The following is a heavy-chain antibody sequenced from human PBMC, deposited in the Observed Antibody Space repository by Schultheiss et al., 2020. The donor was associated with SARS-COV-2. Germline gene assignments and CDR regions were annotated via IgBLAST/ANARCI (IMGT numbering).Heavy chain of an antibody. CDR2: ISAYNGAT. CDR3: ARLYSSGWKGAFDI. D-gene: IGHD6-19*01. Sequence: ASVKVSCKASGYTFTSYGISWVRQAPGQGLEWMGWISAYNGATFYAQPLQGRVTMTTDTSTSTAYMELRSLRSDDTAVYYCARLYSSGWKGAFDIWGQGTMVTVSS. V-gene: IGHV1-18*01. J-gene: IGHJ3*02. CDR1: GYTFTSYG.